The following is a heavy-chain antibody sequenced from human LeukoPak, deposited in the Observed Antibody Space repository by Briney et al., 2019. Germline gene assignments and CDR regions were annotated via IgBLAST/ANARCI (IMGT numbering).Heavy chain of an antibody. V-gene: IGHV4-59*01. CDR1: GGSISSYY. Sequence: PSETLSLTCTVSGGSISSYYWSWIRQPPGNGLEWIGYIYYSGSTNYNPSLKSRVTISVDTSKNQFSLKLSSVIAADTAVYYCARATHPLTFDDWGQGKLVTVSS. CDR2: IYYSGST. CDR3: ARATHPLTFDD. J-gene: IGHJ4*02.